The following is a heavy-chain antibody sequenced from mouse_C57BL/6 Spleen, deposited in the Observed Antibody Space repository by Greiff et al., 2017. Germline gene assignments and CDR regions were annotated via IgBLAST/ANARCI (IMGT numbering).Heavy chain of an antibody. V-gene: IGHV3-6*01. CDR3: ARGMVTTWDYAMDY. D-gene: IGHD2-2*01. CDR1: GYSITSGYY. CDR2: ISYDGSN. J-gene: IGHJ4*01. Sequence: ESGPGLVKPSQSLSLTCSVTGYSITSGYYWNWIRQFPGNKLEWMGYISYDGSNNYNPSLKNRISITRDTSKNQFFLKLNSVTTEDTATYYCARGMVTTWDYAMDYWGQGTSVTVSS.